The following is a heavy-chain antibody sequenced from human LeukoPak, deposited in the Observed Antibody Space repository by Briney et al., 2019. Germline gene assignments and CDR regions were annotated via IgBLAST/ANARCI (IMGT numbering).Heavy chain of an antibody. CDR2: IRNDGSND. CDR3: AKGGSSSHNWFDP. CDR1: GYTFSDYG. V-gene: IGHV3-30*02. J-gene: IGHJ5*02. Sequence: GGSLRLSCAASGYTFSDYGMHWVRQAPGKGLEWVAFIRNDGSNDYYPDSVKGRFTISRDNSRNTLYLQMNGLRAEDTAFYYCAKGGSSSHNWFDPWRQGTRVTVSS. D-gene: IGHD6-13*01.